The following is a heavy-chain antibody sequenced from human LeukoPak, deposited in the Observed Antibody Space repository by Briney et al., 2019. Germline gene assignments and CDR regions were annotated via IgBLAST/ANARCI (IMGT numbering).Heavy chain of an antibody. CDR2: IYYSGST. CDR3: ARDLGLGVGATRVGYFDY. V-gene: IGHV4-59*01. D-gene: IGHD1-26*01. J-gene: IGHJ4*02. Sequence: SETLSLTCTVSGGSISSYYWSWIRQPPGKGLEWIGYIYYSGSTNYNPSLKSRVTISVDTSKNQFSLKLSSVTAADTAVYYCARDLGLGVGATRVGYFDYWGQGTLVTVSS. CDR1: GGSISSYY.